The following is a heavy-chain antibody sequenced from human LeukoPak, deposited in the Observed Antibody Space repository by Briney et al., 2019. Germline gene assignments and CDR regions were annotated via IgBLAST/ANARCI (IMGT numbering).Heavy chain of an antibody. V-gene: IGHV4-34*01. J-gene: IGHJ4*02. Sequence: SETLSLTCAVYGGSFRGYYWSWIRQPRGKGLEWVGEINHRGSTNYIPTLNSRVTISVDTSKSQYSLKLSSVTAADTAVYYCAGRIMYYYDSSRAPRFDYWGQGTLVTVSS. CDR3: AGRIMYYYDSSRAPRFDY. D-gene: IGHD3-22*01. CDR1: GGSFRGYY. CDR2: INHRGST.